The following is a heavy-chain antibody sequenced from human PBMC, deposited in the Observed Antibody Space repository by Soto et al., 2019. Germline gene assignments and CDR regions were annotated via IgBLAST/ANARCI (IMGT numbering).Heavy chain of an antibody. CDR1: GFTFSDYY. CDR2: ISSSSSYT. V-gene: IGHV3-11*06. Sequence: GGSLRLSCAASGFTFSDYYMSWIRQAPGKGLEWVSYISSSSSYTNYADSAKGRFTISRDNSKNTLYLQMNSLRAEDTAVYYCARSNIVATISYYYYGMDVWGQGTTVTVSS. D-gene: IGHD5-12*01. J-gene: IGHJ6*02. CDR3: ARSNIVATISYYYYGMDV.